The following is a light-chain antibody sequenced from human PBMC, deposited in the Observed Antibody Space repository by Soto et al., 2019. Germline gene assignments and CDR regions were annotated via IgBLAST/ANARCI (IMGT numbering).Light chain of an antibody. V-gene: IGLV4-69*01. Sequence: QSVLTQSPSASASLGASVKLTCTLSSGHSSYAIAWHQQQPEKGPRYLMKLSSDGSHSKGDGIPDRFSGSSSGAERYLTISSLQSEDEADYYCQTWGTGIWVFGGGTQLTVL. J-gene: IGLJ3*02. CDR1: SGHSSYA. CDR3: QTWGTGIWV. CDR2: LSSDGSH.